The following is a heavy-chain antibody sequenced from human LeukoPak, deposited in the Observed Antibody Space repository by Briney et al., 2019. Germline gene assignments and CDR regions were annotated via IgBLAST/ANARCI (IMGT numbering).Heavy chain of an antibody. CDR2: IWYDGSKK. D-gene: IGHD4-17*01. V-gene: IGHV3-33*01. J-gene: IGHJ4*02. CDR1: GFTFSSYG. Sequence: GSLRLSCTTSGFTFSSYGMHWVRQAPGKGLEWVAVIWYDGSKKYYADSVKGRFTISRDNSKNTLYLQMNSLRTEDTAMYYCARVPYGDYFDYWGQGTLVTVSS. CDR3: ARVPYGDYFDY.